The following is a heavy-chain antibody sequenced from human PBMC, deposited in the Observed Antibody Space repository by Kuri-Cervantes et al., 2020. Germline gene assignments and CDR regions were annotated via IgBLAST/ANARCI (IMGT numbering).Heavy chain of an antibody. J-gene: IGHJ4*02. CDR1: GFTFSDYY. V-gene: IGHV3-11*01. D-gene: IGHD3-9*01. CDR3: AKSRLLRYFGYYFDY. CDR2: ISSSGSTI. Sequence: GGSLRLSCAASGFTFSDYYMSWIRQAPGKGLEWVSYISSSGSTIYYADSVKGRFTISRDNSKNSLYLQMNSLRTEDTALYYCAKSRLLRYFGYYFDYWGQGTLVTVSS.